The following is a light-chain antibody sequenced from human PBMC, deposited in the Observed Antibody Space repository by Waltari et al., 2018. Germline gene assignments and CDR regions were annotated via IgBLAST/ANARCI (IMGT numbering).Light chain of an antibody. CDR3: QKYGTLPAT. J-gene: IGKJ1*01. CDR1: QSVSRT. CDR2: DAS. Sequence: EIVLTQSPDTLYLSPGDRATLSCRAGQSVSRTLAWYQQKPGQAPRLLIYDASSRATGVPDRFSGSGSGTDFSLTISRLEPEDFAVYYCQKYGTLPATFGQGTKVEIK. V-gene: IGKV3-20*01.